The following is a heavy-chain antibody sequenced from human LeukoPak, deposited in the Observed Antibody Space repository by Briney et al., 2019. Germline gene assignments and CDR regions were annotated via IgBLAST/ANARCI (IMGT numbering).Heavy chain of an antibody. CDR2: IKQDGSEK. D-gene: IGHD6-19*01. CDR3: ARDRDSSGWIPTFDY. CDR1: GFTFSSYG. Sequence: PGGSLRLSCAASGFTFSSYGMHWVRQAPGKGLEWVANIKQDGSEKYYVDSVKGQFTISRDNAKNSLYLQMNSLRAEDTAVYYCARDRDSSGWIPTFDYWGQGTLVTVSS. J-gene: IGHJ4*02. V-gene: IGHV3-7*01.